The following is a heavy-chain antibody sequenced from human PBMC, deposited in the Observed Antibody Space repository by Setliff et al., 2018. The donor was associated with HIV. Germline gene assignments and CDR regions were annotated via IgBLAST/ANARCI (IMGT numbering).Heavy chain of an antibody. CDR3: ATYWGGEGGRGY. D-gene: IGHD1-26*01. CDR1: GGSISNSH. V-gene: IGHV4-59*01. J-gene: IGHJ4*02. CDR2: VYDSGTT. Sequence: PSETLSLTCTVSGGSISNSHWSWIRQPPGKGLEWIGYVYDSGTTQYNPSLESRVTISLHTSKNHFSLKLNSVTAADTAVYYCATYWGGEGGRGYWGQGTLVTVPQ.